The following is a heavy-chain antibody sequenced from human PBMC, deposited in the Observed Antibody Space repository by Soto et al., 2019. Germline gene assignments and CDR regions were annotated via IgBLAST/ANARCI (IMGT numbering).Heavy chain of an antibody. Sequence: GASVKVSFKASGYTFTSYAMHWVRQAPGQRLEWMGWINAGNGNTKYSQKFQGRVTITRDTSASTAYMELSSLRSEDTAVYYCARPASSYDFWSGKEYFQHWGQGTLVTVSS. CDR2: INAGNGNT. J-gene: IGHJ1*01. V-gene: IGHV1-3*01. CDR1: GYTFTSYA. D-gene: IGHD3-3*01. CDR3: ARPASSYDFWSGKEYFQH.